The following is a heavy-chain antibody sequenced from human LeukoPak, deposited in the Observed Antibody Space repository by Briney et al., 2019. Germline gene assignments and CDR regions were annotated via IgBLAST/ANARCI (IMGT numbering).Heavy chain of an antibody. V-gene: IGHV3-30*18. CDR1: GFTFSSYG. Sequence: RPGGSLRLSCAASGFTFSSYGMHWVRQAPGKGLEWVAVISYDGSNKYYADSVKGRFTISRDNPKNTLYLQMNSLRAEDTAVYYCAKVLGGSYHDAFDIWGQGTMVTVSS. CDR2: ISYDGSNK. D-gene: IGHD1-26*01. CDR3: AKVLGGSYHDAFDI. J-gene: IGHJ3*02.